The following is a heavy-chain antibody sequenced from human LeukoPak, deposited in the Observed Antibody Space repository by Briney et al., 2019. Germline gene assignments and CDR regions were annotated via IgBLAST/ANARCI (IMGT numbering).Heavy chain of an antibody. CDR3: ARGGYSGYDPKPRNWYFDL. CDR1: GYTLTELS. J-gene: IGHJ2*01. Sequence: GASVKVSCKVSGYTLTELSMHWVRQAPGQGLEWMGWINPNSGGTNYAQKFQGWVTMTRDTSISTAYMELSRLRSDDTAVYYCARGGYSGYDPKPRNWYFDLWGRGTLVTVSS. CDR2: INPNSGGT. V-gene: IGHV1-2*04. D-gene: IGHD5-12*01.